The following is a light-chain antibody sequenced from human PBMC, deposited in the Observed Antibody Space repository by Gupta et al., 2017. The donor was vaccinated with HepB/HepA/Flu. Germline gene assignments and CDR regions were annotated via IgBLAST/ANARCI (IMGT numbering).Light chain of an antibody. CDR3: QQAYSFPRT. V-gene: IGKV1D-12*01. CDR2: AAS. Sequence: DIQMTQSPSSVSASVGDRVTITCRASQGISRWLSWYQQKPGKAPKLLIYAASNLQSGVPSRFSGSGSGTDFTLSISGLQPEDVATYYCQQAYSFPRTFGHGTRLDMK. J-gene: IGKJ5*01. CDR1: QGISRW.